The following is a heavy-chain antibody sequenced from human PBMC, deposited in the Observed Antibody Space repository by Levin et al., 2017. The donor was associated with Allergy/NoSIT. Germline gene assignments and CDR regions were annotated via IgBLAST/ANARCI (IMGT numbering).Heavy chain of an antibody. CDR1: GVTVSSTF. D-gene: IGHD5-24*01. Sequence: AGESLKISCAVSGVTVSSTFMSWVRQAPGKGLEWVSIIYSGGSTYYADSVKGRFTISRDNSKNTLFLQMNSLRVEDTAVYYCARGGYNDAFDIWGQGTMVTVSS. CDR3: ARGGYNDAFDI. J-gene: IGHJ3*02. V-gene: IGHV3-53*01. CDR2: IYSGGST.